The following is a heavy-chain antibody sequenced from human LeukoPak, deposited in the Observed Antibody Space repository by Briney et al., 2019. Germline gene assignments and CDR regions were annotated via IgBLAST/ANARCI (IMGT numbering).Heavy chain of an antibody. CDR2: ISGGGGTT. Sequence: GGSLRLSCAASGFTFSSFAMSWVRQAPGKGLEWVSGISGGGGTTYYADSVKGRFTISRDNSKNTLYLQMNSLRAEDTAVYYCAKTMLDGDYAYFGDWGQGTLVTVSS. CDR3: AKTMLDGDYAYFGD. D-gene: IGHD4-17*01. CDR1: GFTFSSFA. J-gene: IGHJ4*02. V-gene: IGHV3-23*01.